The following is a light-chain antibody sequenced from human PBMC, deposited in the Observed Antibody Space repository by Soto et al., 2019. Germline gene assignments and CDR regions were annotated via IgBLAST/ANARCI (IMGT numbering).Light chain of an antibody. V-gene: IGLV2-14*01. CDR2: EVS. J-gene: IGLJ2*01. Sequence: QSARTQPASVSGSPGQSITISCTGTSIDVGGYNYVSWYQQHPGKAPKLMIYEVSNRPSGVSNRFSGSKSGNTASLTISGLQAEDEADYYCSSYTSSSTPLHVVFGGGTKLTVL. CDR3: SSYTSSSTPLHVV. CDR1: SIDVGGYNY.